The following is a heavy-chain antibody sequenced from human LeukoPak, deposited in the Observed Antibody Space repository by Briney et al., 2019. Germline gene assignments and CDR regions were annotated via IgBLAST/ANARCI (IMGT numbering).Heavy chain of an antibody. CDR3: ARGQGSYYGSGALGY. V-gene: IGHV4-34*01. D-gene: IGHD3-10*01. Sequence: SETLSLTCAVYGGSFSGYYWSWIRQPPGKGLEWIGKINHSGSTNYNPSLKSRVTISVDTSKNQFSLKLSSVTAADTAVYYCARGQGSYYGSGALGYWGQGTLVTVSS. J-gene: IGHJ4*02. CDR2: INHSGST. CDR1: GGSFSGYY.